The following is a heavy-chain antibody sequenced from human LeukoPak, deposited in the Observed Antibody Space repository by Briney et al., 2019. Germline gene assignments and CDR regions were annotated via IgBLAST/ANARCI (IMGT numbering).Heavy chain of an antibody. D-gene: IGHD6-19*01. CDR3: AREYTDYVAVANNAFDI. CDR1: GGSISSFY. Sequence: SETLSLTCTVSGGSISSFYWSWIRQPAGKGLEWIGRIYTTGSTRYNTSLKSRVTMSLDTSKNQFSLKLSSVTAADTAVYYCAREYTDYVAVANNAFDIWGQGTMVTVSS. V-gene: IGHV4-4*07. J-gene: IGHJ3*02. CDR2: IYTTGST.